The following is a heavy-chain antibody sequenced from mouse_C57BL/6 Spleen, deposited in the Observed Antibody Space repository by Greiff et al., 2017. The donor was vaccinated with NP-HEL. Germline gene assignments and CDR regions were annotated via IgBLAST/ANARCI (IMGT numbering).Heavy chain of an antibody. CDR1: GYTFTDYY. CDR2: INPNNGGT. J-gene: IGHJ2*01. V-gene: IGHV1-26*01. Sequence: EVQLQQSGPELVKPGASVKISCKASGYTFTDYYMNWVKQSHGKSLEWIGDINPNNGGTSYNQKFKGKATLTVDKSSSTAYMELRSLTSEDSAVYYCASLITTVVAPYFDYWGQGTTLTVSS. CDR3: ASLITTVVAPYFDY. D-gene: IGHD1-1*01.